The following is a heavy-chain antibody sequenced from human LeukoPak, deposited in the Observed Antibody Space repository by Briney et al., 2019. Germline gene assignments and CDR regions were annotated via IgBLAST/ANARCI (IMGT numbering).Heavy chain of an antibody. CDR2: INHSGST. Sequence: SETLSLTCAVYGGSFSGYYWSWIRQPPGKGLEWIGEINHSGSTNYNPSLKSRVTISVDTSKNQFSLKLSSVTAADTAVYYCARMGHIVATTLSFDYWGQGTLVTVSS. CDR3: ARMGHIVATTLSFDY. J-gene: IGHJ4*02. CDR1: GGSFSGYY. D-gene: IGHD5-12*01. V-gene: IGHV4-34*01.